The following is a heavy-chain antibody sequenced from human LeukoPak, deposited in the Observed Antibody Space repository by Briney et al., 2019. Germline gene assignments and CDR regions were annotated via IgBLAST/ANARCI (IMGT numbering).Heavy chain of an antibody. CDR3: ARGNNWNYGIFYYHYYYMDV. D-gene: IGHD1-7*01. CDR2: IYHSGST. J-gene: IGHJ6*03. V-gene: IGHV4-38-2*02. CDR1: GYSISSGYH. Sequence: SETLSLTCTVSGYSISSGYHWGWMRQPPGKGLEWIGSIYHSGSTYYNPSLKSRVPISVDTSKHQFSLKLRSVTAAETAVYYCARGNNWNYGIFYYHYYYMDVWGKGTTLTVPS.